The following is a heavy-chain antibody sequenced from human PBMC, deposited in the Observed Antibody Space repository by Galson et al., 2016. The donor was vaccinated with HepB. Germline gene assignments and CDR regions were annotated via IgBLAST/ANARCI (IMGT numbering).Heavy chain of an antibody. CDR3: VSGYTSGL. J-gene: IGHJ4*02. CDR1: GFTFSSYW. V-gene: IGHV3-7*02. CDR2: INLDGSRK. D-gene: IGHD6-19*01. Sequence: SLRLSCAASGFTFSSYWMTWVRQAPGKGLEWVANINLDGSRKYYVDSVKGRFTISRDNGKNSLYPEMKSLRAEDAAVYYCVSGYTSGLWGQGTLVTVSS.